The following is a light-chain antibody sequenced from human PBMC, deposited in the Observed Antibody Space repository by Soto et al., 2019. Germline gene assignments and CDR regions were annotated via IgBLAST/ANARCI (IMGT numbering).Light chain of an antibody. CDR2: DAS. CDR3: QQYNSYSWT. Sequence: DVQLAQSPTTLSASVLERVTIXSQASQTISSWLAWYQQKPGKAPRLLIYDASSLESGVPSRFSGSGSGTEFTLTISSLQPDDFATYYCQQYNSYSWTFGQGTKVDIK. J-gene: IGKJ1*01. V-gene: IGKV1-5*01. CDR1: QTISSW.